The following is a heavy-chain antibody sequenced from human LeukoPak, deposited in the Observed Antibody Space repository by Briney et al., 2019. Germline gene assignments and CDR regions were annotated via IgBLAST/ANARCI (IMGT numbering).Heavy chain of an antibody. V-gene: IGHV4-34*01. CDR1: GGSFSGYY. J-gene: IGHJ4*02. CDR2: INHSGST. CDR3: ARGRGDDSSGYYYYFDY. D-gene: IGHD3-22*01. Sequence: PSETLSLTCAVYGGSFSGYYWSWICQPPGKGLEWIGEINHSGSTNYNPSLKSRVTISVDTSKNQFSLKLSSVTAADTAVYYCARGRGDDSSGYYYYFDYWGQGTLVTVSS.